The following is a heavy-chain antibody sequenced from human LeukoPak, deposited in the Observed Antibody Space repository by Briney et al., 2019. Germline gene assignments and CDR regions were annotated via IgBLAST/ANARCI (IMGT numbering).Heavy chain of an antibody. J-gene: IGHJ5*02. CDR3: ARDGPYSTSSTRPP. V-gene: IGHV3-7*03. CDR2: IKQDGSEK. CDR1: GFTFSSSW. D-gene: IGHD6-6*01. Sequence: GGSLRLSCAASGFTFSSSWMSWVRQAPGKGLEWVANIKQDGSEKYYVGSVKGRFTISRDNAKNSLYLQMDSLRAEDTAVYYCARDGPYSTSSTRPPWGQGTLVTVSS.